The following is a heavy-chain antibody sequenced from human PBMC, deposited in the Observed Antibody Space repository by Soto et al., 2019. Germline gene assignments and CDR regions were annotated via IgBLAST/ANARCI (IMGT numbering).Heavy chain of an antibody. CDR2: ISGYNGYP. CDR1: GYIFTNYD. J-gene: IGHJ4*02. V-gene: IGHV1-18*01. CDR3: ARASAGALYDF. Sequence: QVQLVQSGAEVRKPGASVNVSCKTSGYIFTNYDVAWVRQAPGQGLELVAWISGYNGYPKHTQKFQGRVTVTTDTTTRTGYMELRNLRSDDTAVYYCARASAGALYDFWGQGTRVTVSS. D-gene: IGHD6-13*01.